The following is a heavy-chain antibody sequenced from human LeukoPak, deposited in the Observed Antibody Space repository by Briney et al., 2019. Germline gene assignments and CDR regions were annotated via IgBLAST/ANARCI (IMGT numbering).Heavy chain of an antibody. J-gene: IGHJ6*04. CDR3: AELGITMIGGV. CDR2: ISSSSNTI. CDR1: GFTFSGHS. V-gene: IGHV3-48*04. D-gene: IGHD3-10*02. Sequence: GGSLRLSCVASGFTFSGHSVNWVRQAPGKGLEWVSYISSSSNTIYYADSVKGRFTISRDNAKNSLYLQMNSLRAEDTAVYYCAELGITMIGGVWGKGTTVTISS.